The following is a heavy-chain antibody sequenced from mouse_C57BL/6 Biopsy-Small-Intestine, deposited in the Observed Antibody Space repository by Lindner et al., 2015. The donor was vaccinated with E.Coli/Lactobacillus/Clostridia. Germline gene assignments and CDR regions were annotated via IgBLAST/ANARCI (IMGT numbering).Heavy chain of an antibody. Sequence: VQLQESGAELVKPGASVKMSCKASGYTFTTYPIEWMKQNHGKSLEWIGNFHPYNDDTKYNEKFKGKATLTVEKSSSTVYLELSRLTSDDSAVYYCARPSYDYGAWFAYWGQGTLVTVSA. V-gene: IGHV1-47*01. CDR2: FHPYNDDT. CDR3: ARPSYDYGAWFAY. D-gene: IGHD2-4*01. CDR1: GYTFTTYP. J-gene: IGHJ3*01.